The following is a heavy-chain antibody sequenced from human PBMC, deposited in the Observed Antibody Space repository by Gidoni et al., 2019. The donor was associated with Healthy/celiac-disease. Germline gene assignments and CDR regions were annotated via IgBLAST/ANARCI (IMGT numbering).Heavy chain of an antibody. D-gene: IGHD3-9*01. CDR3: ARHVGGHDYDILTGYPPYYYGMDV. V-gene: IGHV4-39*01. CDR1: GGSISSSSYY. Sequence: QLQLQESGPGLVKPSETLSLTCTVSGGSISSSSYYWGWIRQPPGKGLEWIGSIYYSGSTYYNPSLKSRVTISVDTSKNQFSLKLSSVTAADTAVYYCARHVGGHDYDILTGYPPYYYGMDVWGQGTTVTVSS. J-gene: IGHJ6*02. CDR2: IYYSGST.